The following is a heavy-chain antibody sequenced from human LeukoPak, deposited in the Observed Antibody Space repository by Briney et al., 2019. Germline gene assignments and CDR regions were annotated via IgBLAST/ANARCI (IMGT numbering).Heavy chain of an antibody. Sequence: GGSLRLSCAASGFTFSNYGMSWVRQAPRKGLEWVSAISGSGGSTYYADSVKGRFTISRDNSKNTMYLQMNSLRAEDTAVYNCAKDRQQLANLDYWGQGTLVTVSS. CDR3: AKDRQQLANLDY. CDR2: ISGSGGST. CDR1: GFTFSNYG. V-gene: IGHV3-23*01. J-gene: IGHJ4*02. D-gene: IGHD6-13*01.